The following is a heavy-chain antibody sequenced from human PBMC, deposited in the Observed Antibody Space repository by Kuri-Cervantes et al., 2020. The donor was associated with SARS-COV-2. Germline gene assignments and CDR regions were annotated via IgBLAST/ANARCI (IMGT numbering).Heavy chain of an antibody. CDR1: GGSISSYY. D-gene: IGHD2-2*01. CDR2: IYYSGST. V-gene: IGHV4-59*12. J-gene: IGHJ6*02. CDR3: ARGKTKRTSLTTYYYYGMDV. Sequence: SETLSLTCTVSGGSISSYYWSWIRQPPGKGLEWIGYIYYSGSTNYNPSLKSRVTISVDTSKNQFSLKLSSVTAADTAVYYCARGKTKRTSLTTYYYYGMDVWGQGTTVTVSS.